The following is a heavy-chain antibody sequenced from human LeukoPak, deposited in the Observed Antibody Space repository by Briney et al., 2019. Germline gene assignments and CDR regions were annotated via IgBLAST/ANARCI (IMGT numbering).Heavy chain of an antibody. CDR1: GGSISSSIYY. V-gene: IGHV4-39*01. Sequence: SETLSLTCTVSGGSISSSIYYWAWIRQPPGKGLEWIGSIYYSGATYYNPSLRSRVTISIDTSKNQFSLKLSSVTAADTAVYYCATPYSGGYHGLDIWGQGTMVTVSS. D-gene: IGHD1-26*01. CDR3: ATPYSGGYHGLDI. J-gene: IGHJ3*02. CDR2: IYYSGAT.